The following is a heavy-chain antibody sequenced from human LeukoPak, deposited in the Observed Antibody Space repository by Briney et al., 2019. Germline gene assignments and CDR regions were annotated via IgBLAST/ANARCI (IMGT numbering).Heavy chain of an antibody. Sequence: SETLSLTCTVSGGAISSYYWSWIRQSPGEGLEWIGYIYYSGGTKYNPSLMSRVTISVDRAQNQFSLSLRSVTAADTAVYYCARDGLYDSSGYYMDSWGQGTLVIVSS. CDR2: IYYSGGT. V-gene: IGHV4-59*01. D-gene: IGHD3-22*01. CDR1: GGAISSYY. J-gene: IGHJ4*02. CDR3: ARDGLYDSSGYYMDS.